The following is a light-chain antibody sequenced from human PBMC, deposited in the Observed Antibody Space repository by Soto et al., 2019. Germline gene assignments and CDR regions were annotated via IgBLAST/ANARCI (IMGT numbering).Light chain of an antibody. J-gene: IGKJ1*01. CDR2: GAS. CDR1: QSVTNSF. Sequence: EIVLAQSPGTLSLSPGERATLSCRASQSVTNSFLAWYQQKPGQAPRLLIYGASRRATGIPDRFTGSGSGTDFTLTISRLEPEDFAVYYCQQYVSSPWALGHGTKVE. V-gene: IGKV3-20*01. CDR3: QQYVSSPWA.